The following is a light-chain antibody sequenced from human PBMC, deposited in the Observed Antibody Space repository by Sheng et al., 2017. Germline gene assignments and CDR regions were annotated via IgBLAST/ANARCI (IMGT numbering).Light chain of an antibody. J-gene: IGKJ4*01. CDR2: GAS. CDR3: QQYSRWPVP. V-gene: IGKV3-20*01. CDR1: QSVSRGS. Sequence: IVLTQSPGTLSLSPGERATLSCKASQSVSRGSLAWYQQKPGQAPRLLIYGASTRATGIPDTFSGSGSGTDFTLTISSLQSEDFAVYYCQQYSRWPVPFGGGTKVEIK.